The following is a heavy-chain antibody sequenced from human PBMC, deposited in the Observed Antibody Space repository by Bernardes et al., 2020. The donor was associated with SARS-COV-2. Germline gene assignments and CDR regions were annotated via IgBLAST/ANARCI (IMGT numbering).Heavy chain of an antibody. Sequence: GGSLRLSCTASGFSFAAYGMHWVRQAPGKGLEWVALISNDGRHRYYADFVKGRFTISRDNSKKTVFLQMDNLRPDDTAIYYCAESRGYSYGSRFAYWGQGTLVTVSS. V-gene: IGHV3-30*18. CDR3: AESRGYSYGSRFAY. D-gene: IGHD5-18*01. J-gene: IGHJ4*02. CDR1: GFSFAAYG. CDR2: ISNDGRHR.